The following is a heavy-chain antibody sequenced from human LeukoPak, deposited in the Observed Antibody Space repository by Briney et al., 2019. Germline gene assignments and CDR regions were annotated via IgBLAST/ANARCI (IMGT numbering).Heavy chain of an antibody. Sequence: SETLSLTCTVSGGSISGYYWSWIRQPPGKGLEWIGEINHSGSTNYNPSLKSRVTISVDTSKNQFSLKLSSVTAADTAVYYCARGLGGSKGDYWGQGTLVTVSS. CDR2: INHSGST. J-gene: IGHJ4*02. D-gene: IGHD2-15*01. V-gene: IGHV4-34*01. CDR1: GGSISGYY. CDR3: ARGLGGSKGDY.